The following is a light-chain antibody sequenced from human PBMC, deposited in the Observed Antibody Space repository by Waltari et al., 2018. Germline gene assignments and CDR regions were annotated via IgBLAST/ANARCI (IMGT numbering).Light chain of an antibody. CDR1: QSVNKY. Sequence: IVLTQSPATLSMSPGERATLSCRASQSVNKYLAWYQQRPGQAPRLLIYDASNRATGIPARFSGSGSGTEFTLTISSLEPEDFALYYCQHRGTWPLSFGPGTTV. J-gene: IGKJ3*01. CDR2: DAS. V-gene: IGKV3-11*01. CDR3: QHRGTWPLS.